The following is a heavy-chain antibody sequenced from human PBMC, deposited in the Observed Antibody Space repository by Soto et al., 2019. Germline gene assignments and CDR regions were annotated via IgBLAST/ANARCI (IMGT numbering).Heavy chain of an antibody. CDR3: ANSGYDSTGYYGMDV. CDR1: GGSISSGDYY. CDR2: IYYSGST. D-gene: IGHD5-12*01. J-gene: IGHJ6*02. V-gene: IGHV4-30-4*01. Sequence: QVQLQESGPGLVKPSQTLSLTCTVSGGSISSGDYYWSWIRQPPGKGLEWIGYIYYSGSTYYNPSLKSRVTLSVDTSKNQFSLKLSSVTAADTAVYYCANSGYDSTGYYGMDVWGQGTTVTVSS.